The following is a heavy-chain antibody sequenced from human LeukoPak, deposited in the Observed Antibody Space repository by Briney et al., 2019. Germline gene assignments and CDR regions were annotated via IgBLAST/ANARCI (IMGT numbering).Heavy chain of an antibody. Sequence: PETLSLTCAVYGGSFSRYYWSWIRQPPGKGPEWLREINHSERTNYNPSLKSRVTISVDTSKHQFSLKLNSVTGADTAVYYCARHYCSSSSCYTSWWFVPWGEGTLVTVSS. D-gene: IGHD2-2*02. CDR2: INHSERT. CDR1: GGSFSRYY. J-gene: IGHJ5*02. CDR3: ARHYCSSSSCYTSWWFVP. V-gene: IGHV4-34*01.